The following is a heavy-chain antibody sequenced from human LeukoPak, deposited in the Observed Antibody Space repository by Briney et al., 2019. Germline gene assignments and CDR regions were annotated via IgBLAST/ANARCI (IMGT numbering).Heavy chain of an antibody. J-gene: IGHJ5*02. Sequence: PSETLSLTCTVSGGSISSSSYYWGWIRQPPGKGLEWIGSIYYSGSTYYNPSLKSRVTISVDTSKNQFSLKLSSVTAADTAVYYCARHERILYNWFDPWGQGTLVTVSS. CDR1: GGSISSSSYY. V-gene: IGHV4-39*01. CDR3: ARHERILYNWFDP. D-gene: IGHD2-15*01. CDR2: IYYSGST.